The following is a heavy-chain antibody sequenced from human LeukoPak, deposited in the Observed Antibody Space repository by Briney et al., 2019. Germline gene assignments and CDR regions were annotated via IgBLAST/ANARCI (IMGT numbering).Heavy chain of an antibody. CDR2: ISHTGSA. CDR3: ARNWYHTNGRYVGNFYYMDV. Sequence: SETLSLTCTVSGGSLSGYYWSWIRQPPGKGLEYIGYISHTGSANYNPSLKSRVAISVGSSQTQVSLDLTSVTAADTAVYYCARNWYHTNGRYVGNFYYMDVWGKGTTVTVSS. CDR1: GGSLSGYY. D-gene: IGHD1-1*01. J-gene: IGHJ6*03. V-gene: IGHV4-59*08.